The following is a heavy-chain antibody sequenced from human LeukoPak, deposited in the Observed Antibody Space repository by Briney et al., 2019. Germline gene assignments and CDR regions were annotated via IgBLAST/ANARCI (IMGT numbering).Heavy chain of an antibody. J-gene: IGHJ6*03. CDR3: ARTGQYSSTAGVPLYYYYYMDV. V-gene: IGHV4-28*05. CDR1: GYSICSSNW. D-gene: IGHD6-13*01. Sequence: PSETLSLTCAVSGYSICSSNWWGWIRQPPGKGLEWIGYIYYSGSIYYNPSLKSRVTMSVDTSKNQFSLKLSSVTAVDTAVYYCARTGQYSSTAGVPLYYYYYMDVWGKGTTVTVSS. CDR2: IYYSGSI.